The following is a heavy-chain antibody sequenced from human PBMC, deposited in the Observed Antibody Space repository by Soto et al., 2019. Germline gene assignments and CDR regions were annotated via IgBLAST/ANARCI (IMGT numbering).Heavy chain of an antibody. Sequence: ASVKVSCKVSGYTLTELSMPWVRQAPGKGIEWKGGFDPEDGETIYEQKFQGRVTITRDTSASTAYMELSSLRSEDTSVYYCARANSRAAAGRVDAFDIWGQGTMVTVSS. V-gene: IGHV1-24*01. CDR1: GYTLTELS. CDR3: ARANSRAAAGRVDAFDI. J-gene: IGHJ3*02. CDR2: FDPEDGET. D-gene: IGHD6-13*01.